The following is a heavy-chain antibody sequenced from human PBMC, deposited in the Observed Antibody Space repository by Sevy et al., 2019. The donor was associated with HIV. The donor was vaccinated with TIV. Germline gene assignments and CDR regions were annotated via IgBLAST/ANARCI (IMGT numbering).Heavy chain of an antibody. Sequence: SETLSLTCTVSGGSISRSNYYWGWIRQPPGKGLEWIGSIYYSGSTYYKPSLKSRVTISVDTSKNQFSLKLNSVTAADTAVYYCARGDYGGNSRYFQHWGQGTLVTVSS. V-gene: IGHV4-39*01. J-gene: IGHJ1*01. CDR1: GGSISRSNYY. CDR2: IYYSGST. D-gene: IGHD4-17*01. CDR3: ARGDYGGNSRYFQH.